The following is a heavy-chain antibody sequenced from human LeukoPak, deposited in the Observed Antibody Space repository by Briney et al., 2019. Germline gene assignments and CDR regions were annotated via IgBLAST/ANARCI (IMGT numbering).Heavy chain of an antibody. V-gene: IGHV4-61*02. CDR1: GGSISSGSYY. Sequence: SETLSLTCTVSGGSISSGSYYWSWNRQPAGKGLEWIGRIYTSGSTNYNPSLKSRVTISVDTSKNQFSLKLSSVTAADTAVYYCARTYSGSPQYFQHWGQGTLVTVSS. CDR2: IYTSGST. D-gene: IGHD1-26*01. J-gene: IGHJ1*01. CDR3: ARTYSGSPQYFQH.